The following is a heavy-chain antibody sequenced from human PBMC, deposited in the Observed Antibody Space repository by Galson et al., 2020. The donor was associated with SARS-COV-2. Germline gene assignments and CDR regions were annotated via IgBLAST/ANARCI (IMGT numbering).Heavy chain of an antibody. D-gene: IGHD6-19*01. Sequence: GGSLRLSCAASGFTFSNYAMHWVRQAPGKGLEWVAVISYDGSNKYYVDSVKGRFTISRDNSKNIVYLQMNSLRAEDTAVYYCARDDSYSSGWYVYFDYWGQGTLVTVSS. CDR3: ARDDSYSSGWYVYFDY. V-gene: IGHV3-30*04. CDR1: GFTFSNYA. CDR2: ISYDGSNK. J-gene: IGHJ4*02.